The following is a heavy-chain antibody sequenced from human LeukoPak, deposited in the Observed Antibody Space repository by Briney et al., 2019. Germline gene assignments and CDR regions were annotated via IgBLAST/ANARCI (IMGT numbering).Heavy chain of an antibody. V-gene: IGHV3-30*03. Sequence: GRSLRLSCAASGFTFSSYGMHWVRQAPGKGLEWVAVISYDGSNKYYADSVKGRFTISRDNSKNTLYLQMNSLRAEDTAVYYCARDLERDTAMVTNDYWGQGTLVTVSS. J-gene: IGHJ4*02. D-gene: IGHD5-18*01. CDR1: GFTFSSYG. CDR2: ISYDGSNK. CDR3: ARDLERDTAMVTNDY.